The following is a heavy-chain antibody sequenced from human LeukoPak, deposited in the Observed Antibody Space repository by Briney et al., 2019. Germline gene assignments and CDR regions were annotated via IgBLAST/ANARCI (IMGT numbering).Heavy chain of an antibody. Sequence: QAGGSLRLSCAASGFTFSSFPMSWVRQAPGTGLEWVSIIGGNGGGTYYADSVKGRFTISRDNSKNTLYLQMNSLRAEDTAVYYCARTGPDYSNYVSGAYYYYKDVWGKGTTVTVSS. CDR2: IGGNGGGT. V-gene: IGHV3-23*01. J-gene: IGHJ6*03. CDR3: ARTGPDYSNYVSGAYYYYKDV. D-gene: IGHD4-11*01. CDR1: GFTFSSFP.